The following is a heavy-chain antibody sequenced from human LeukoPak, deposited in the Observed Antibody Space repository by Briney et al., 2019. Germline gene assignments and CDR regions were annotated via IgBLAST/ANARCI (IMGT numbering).Heavy chain of an antibody. J-gene: IGHJ4*02. V-gene: IGHV3-11*04. Sequence: GGSLRLSCAASGFTFSGYYMSWIRQAPGKGLEWVSHISSSGSTIYYADSVKGRFTISRDNAKNSLYLQMNSLRAEDTAVYYCARYSSSSAFDYWGQGTLVTVSS. CDR3: ARYSSSSAFDY. D-gene: IGHD6-6*01. CDR2: ISSSGSTI. CDR1: GFTFSGYY.